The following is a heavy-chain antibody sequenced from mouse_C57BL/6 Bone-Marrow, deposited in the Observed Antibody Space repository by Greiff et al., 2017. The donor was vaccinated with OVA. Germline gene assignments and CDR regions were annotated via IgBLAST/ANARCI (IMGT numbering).Heavy chain of an antibody. CDR2: IDPANGNT. J-gene: IGHJ3*01. D-gene: IGHD2-1*01. Sequence: VQLKESVAELVRPGASVKLSCTASGFNIKNTYMHWVKQRPEQGLEWIGRIDPANGNTKYAPKFQGKATITADTSSNTAYLQLSSLTSEDTAIYYCAGGYYGNYERFAYWGQGTLVTVSA. CDR1: GFNIKNTY. CDR3: AGGYYGNYERFAY. V-gene: IGHV14-3*01.